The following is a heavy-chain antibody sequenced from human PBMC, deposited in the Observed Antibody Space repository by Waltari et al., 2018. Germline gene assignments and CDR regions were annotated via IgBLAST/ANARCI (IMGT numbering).Heavy chain of an antibody. V-gene: IGHV3-66*02. CDR2: IFADGTT. CDR1: DPTIDSNY. J-gene: IGHJ1*01. Sequence: SGGGLVQPGGSLRPSCTASDPTIDSNYMNWLRQAPGKGLEWISVIFADGTTHFADSVRGRFVISRDKSENTLYLQMNFVRADDSSVYYCTRGGHPNSWGQGTLVTVSS. D-gene: IGHD7-27*01. CDR3: TRGGHPNS.